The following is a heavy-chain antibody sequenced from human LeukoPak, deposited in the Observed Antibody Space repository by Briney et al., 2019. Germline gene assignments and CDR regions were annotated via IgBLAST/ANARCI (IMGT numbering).Heavy chain of an antibody. D-gene: IGHD2-21*01. Sequence: GEALQISCKGSGYSFTSYWIGWVRQMPGKGLEWMGIIYPGDSDTRYSPSFQGQVTISADKSISTAYLQWSSLKASDTAMYYCARELLAYCGGDCYSGHHFDYWGQGTLVTVSS. J-gene: IGHJ4*02. CDR1: GYSFTSYW. CDR3: ARELLAYCGGDCYSGHHFDY. CDR2: IYPGDSDT. V-gene: IGHV5-51*01.